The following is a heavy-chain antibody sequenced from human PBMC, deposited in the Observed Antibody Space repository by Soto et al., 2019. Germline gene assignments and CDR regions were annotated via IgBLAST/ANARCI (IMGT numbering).Heavy chain of an antibody. CDR1: GYTFTSYD. Sequence: ASVKVSCKASGYTFTSYDINWVRQATGQGLEWMGWMNPNSGNTGYAQKFQGRVTMTRNTSISTAYMELSSLRSEDTAVYYCGNCSSTSCYSSSYYYYMDVWGKGTTVTVSS. V-gene: IGHV1-8*01. J-gene: IGHJ6*03. CDR2: MNPNSGNT. CDR3: GNCSSTSCYSSSYYYYMDV. D-gene: IGHD2-2*01.